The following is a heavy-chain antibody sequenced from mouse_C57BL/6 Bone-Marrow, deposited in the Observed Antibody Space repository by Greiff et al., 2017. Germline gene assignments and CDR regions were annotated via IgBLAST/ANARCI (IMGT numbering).Heavy chain of an antibody. CDR1: GYTFTSYD. CDR2: IYPRDGST. Sequence: VQLHQSGPELVKPGASVKLSCKASGYTFTSYDINWVKQRPGQGLEWIGWIYPRDGSTKYNEKFKGKATLTVDTSSSTAYVELHSLTSEDSAVYFCARPLYYYGSSYSWFAYWGQGTLVTVSA. CDR3: ARPLYYYGSSYSWFAY. D-gene: IGHD1-1*01. J-gene: IGHJ3*01. V-gene: IGHV1-85*01.